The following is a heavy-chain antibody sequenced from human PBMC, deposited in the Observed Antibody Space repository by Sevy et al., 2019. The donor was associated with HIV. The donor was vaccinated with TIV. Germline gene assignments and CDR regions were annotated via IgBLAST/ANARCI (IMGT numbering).Heavy chain of an antibody. J-gene: IGHJ6*02. V-gene: IGHV3-7*01. D-gene: IGHD3-3*01. CDR1: GFTFSSYW. CDR3: ARHVGRGYDFWSGYPYYYYYGMDV. CDR2: IKQDGSEK. Sequence: GGSLRLSCAASGFTFSSYWMSWVRQAPGKGLEWVANIKQDGSEKYYVDSVKGRFTISRDNAKNSLYLQMNSLGAEDTAVYYCARHVGRGYDFWSGYPYYYYYGMDVWGQGTTVTVSS.